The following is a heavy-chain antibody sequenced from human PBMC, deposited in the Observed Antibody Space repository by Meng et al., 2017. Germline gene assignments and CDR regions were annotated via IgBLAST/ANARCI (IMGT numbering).Heavy chain of an antibody. Sequence: GGAGGGLVHLWCSLRFSWAASGFTFNNYWMHWVRQVPGKGLVWVSRISGDGSITNYADSVKGRFTISRDNAKNTLYLQMNSLRPEDTAVYYCLDEAPRSDYWGQGSLVTVSS. D-gene: IGHD1-1*01. V-gene: IGHV3-74*01. CDR3: LDEAPRSDY. CDR2: ISGDGSIT. J-gene: IGHJ4*02. CDR1: GFTFNNYW.